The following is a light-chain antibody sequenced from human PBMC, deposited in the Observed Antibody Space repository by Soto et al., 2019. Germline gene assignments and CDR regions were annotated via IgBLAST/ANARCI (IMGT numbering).Light chain of an antibody. V-gene: IGKV3-15*01. J-gene: IGKJ2*01. CDR3: QQGHNWPLT. CDR2: GAS. CDR1: QSISSE. Sequence: EIVMTQSPATLSVSPGERATLSCSASQSISSELAWYQQKPGQPPRLLIYGASTRATGVPARFTGSGSGSDFTLTIGGLQSEDFAVYYCQQGHNWPLTVGQGTRLEI.